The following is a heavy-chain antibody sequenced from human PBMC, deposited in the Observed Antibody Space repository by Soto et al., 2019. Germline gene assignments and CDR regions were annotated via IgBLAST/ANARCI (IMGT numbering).Heavy chain of an antibody. D-gene: IGHD6-13*01. CDR1: GFTFSSYA. CDR3: VKDLKIAAATIRNP. Sequence: GESLKISCSASGFTFSSYAMHWVCQAPGKGLEYVSAISSNGGSTYYADSVKGRFTISRDNSKNTLYLQMSSLRAEDTAVYYCVKDLKIAAATIRNPWGQGTLVTVSS. CDR2: ISSNGGST. J-gene: IGHJ5*02. V-gene: IGHV3-64D*06.